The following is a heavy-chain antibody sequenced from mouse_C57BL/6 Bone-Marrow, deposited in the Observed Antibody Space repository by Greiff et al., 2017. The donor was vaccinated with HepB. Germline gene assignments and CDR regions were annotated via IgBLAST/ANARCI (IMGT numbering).Heavy chain of an antibody. CDR3: ARYPWFAY. CDR1: GFSLPSYG. CDR2: IWRGGST. Sequence: QVQLKESGPGLVQPSQSLSITCTVSGFSLPSYGVHWVRQSPGKGLEWLGVIWRGGSTDYNAAFMSRLSITKDNSKSQVFSKMNSLQAEDTAVYCDARYPWFAYWGQGTLVTVSA. V-gene: IGHV2-5*01. J-gene: IGHJ3*01.